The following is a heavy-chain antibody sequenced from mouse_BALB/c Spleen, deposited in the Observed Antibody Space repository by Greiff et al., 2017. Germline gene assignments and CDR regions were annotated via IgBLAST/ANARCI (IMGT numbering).Heavy chain of an antibody. CDR1: EYEFPSHD. CDR2: INSDGGST. V-gene: IGHV5-2*03. D-gene: IGHD2-4*01. CDR3: ASIYYDYDWFAY. Sequence: EVKLEESGGGLVQPGESLKLSCESNEYEFPSHDMSWVRKTPEKRLELVAAINSDGGSTYYPDTMERRFIISRDNTKKTLYLQMSSLRSEDTALYYCASIYYDYDWFAYWGQGTLVTVS. J-gene: IGHJ3*01.